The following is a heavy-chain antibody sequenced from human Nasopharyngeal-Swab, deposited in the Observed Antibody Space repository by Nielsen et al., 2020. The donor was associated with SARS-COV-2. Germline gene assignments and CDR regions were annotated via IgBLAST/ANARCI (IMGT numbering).Heavy chain of an antibody. CDR3: ARRAARDGYNYEVDP. CDR1: GYSFVNHW. J-gene: IGHJ5*02. V-gene: IGHV5-51*01. D-gene: IGHD5-24*01. Sequence: GESLKISCMASGYSFVNHWIGWVRQKSGKGLEWMGMVYPGNSEVAYSPSFQGQITISADKSINTAYLHWSSLRASDTAMYFRARRAARDGYNYEVDPWGQGTLVTVSS. CDR2: VYPGNSEV.